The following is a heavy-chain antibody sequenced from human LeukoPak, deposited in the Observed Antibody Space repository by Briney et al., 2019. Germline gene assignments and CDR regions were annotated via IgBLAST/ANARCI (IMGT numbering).Heavy chain of an antibody. D-gene: IGHD5-24*01. CDR2: IYSGGTT. V-gene: IGHV3-53*01. CDR1: GFTVSSSY. CDR3: ARDRGERWQQFYEAFDI. J-gene: IGHJ3*02. Sequence: PGGSLRLSCAASGFTVSSSYMSWVRQAPGKGLEWVSVIYSGGTTYYADSVKGRFTISRDNSKNTLYLLMNSLRAEDTAVYYCARDRGERWQQFYEAFDIWGQGTMVTVSS.